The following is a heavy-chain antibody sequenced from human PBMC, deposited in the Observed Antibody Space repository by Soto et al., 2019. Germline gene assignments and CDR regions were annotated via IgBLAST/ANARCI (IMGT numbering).Heavy chain of an antibody. CDR1: GFTFTSYS. D-gene: IGHD2-8*01. CDR2: IRGTT. V-gene: IGHV3-48*01. J-gene: IGHJ4*02. CDR3: ARGRGSNAY. Sequence: PGGSLRLSCAASGFTFTSYSMNWVRQAPGKGLEWVSYIRGTTHYADSVKGRFTISRDNARSSLYLQMNSLRADDTAVYYCARGRGSNAYCGQGTLVTVSS.